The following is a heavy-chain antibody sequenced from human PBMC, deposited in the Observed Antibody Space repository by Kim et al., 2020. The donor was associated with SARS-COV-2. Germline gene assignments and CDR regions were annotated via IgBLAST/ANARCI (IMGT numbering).Heavy chain of an antibody. J-gene: IGHJ4*02. V-gene: IGHV6-1*01. Sequence: YAPSRKGRITINPDTSKNQLALQRNSVTPEDTAVYYCARDRQRAGTGVDYWGQGTLVTVSS. D-gene: IGHD6-19*01. CDR3: ARDRQRAGTGVDY.